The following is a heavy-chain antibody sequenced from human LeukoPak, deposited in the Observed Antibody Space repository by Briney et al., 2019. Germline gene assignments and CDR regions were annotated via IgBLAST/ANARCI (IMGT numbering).Heavy chain of an antibody. CDR3: ARQTSGWHFDY. V-gene: IGHV5-51*01. D-gene: IGHD6-19*01. CDR1: GYSFSSYY. J-gene: IGHJ4*02. CDR2: IYPGDSDT. Sequence: GASLKISCKVSGYSFSSYYIAWVRQMPGKGLEWMGIIYPGDSDTRYSPSFQGQVSISADKSITTAYLQWSSLKASDTAMYYCARQTSGWHFDYWGQGTLVTVSS.